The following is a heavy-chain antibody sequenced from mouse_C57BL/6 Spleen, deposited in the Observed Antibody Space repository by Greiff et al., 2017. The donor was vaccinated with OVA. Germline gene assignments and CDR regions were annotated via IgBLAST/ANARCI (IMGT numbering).Heavy chain of an antibody. CDR3: ARGDYDAYWYFDV. CDR2: IYPRSGNT. V-gene: IGHV1-81*01. CDR1: GYTFTSYG. Sequence: VKLMESGAELARPGASVKLSCKASGYTFTSYGISWVKQRTGQGLEWIGEIYPRSGNTYYNEKFKGKATLTADKSSSTAYMELRSLTSEDSAVYFCARGDYDAYWYFDVWGTGTTVTVSS. J-gene: IGHJ1*03. D-gene: IGHD2-4*01.